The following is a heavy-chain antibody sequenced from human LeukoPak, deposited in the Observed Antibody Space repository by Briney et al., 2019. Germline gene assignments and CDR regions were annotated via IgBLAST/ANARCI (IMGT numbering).Heavy chain of an antibody. J-gene: IGHJ4*02. CDR3: ARGSGSPDY. D-gene: IGHD3-10*01. CDR1: GYNFTNYW. Sequence: GESLEISGQGSGYNFTNYWNTWVRQVPGKGLEWMGRIDPSDSYTNYSPSFQGHVTISADKSISTAYLQWSSLKASDTAMYYCARGSGSPDYWGQGTLVTVSS. CDR2: IDPSDSYT. V-gene: IGHV5-10-1*01.